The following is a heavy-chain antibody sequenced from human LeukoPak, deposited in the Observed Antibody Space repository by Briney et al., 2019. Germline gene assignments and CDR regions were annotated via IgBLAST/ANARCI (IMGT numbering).Heavy chain of an antibody. D-gene: IGHD3-10*01. V-gene: IGHV4-59*01. CDR2: IYYSGST. Sequence: SETLSLTCTVSGGSISDYYWSWIRQPPGKGLEWIGYIYYSGSTNYNPSLKSRVTISVDTSKNQFSLKLSSVTAADTAVYYCARADYYGSGSYWYYYYYMDVWGEGTTVTISS. CDR1: GGSISDYY. CDR3: ARADYYGSGSYWYYYYYMDV. J-gene: IGHJ6*03.